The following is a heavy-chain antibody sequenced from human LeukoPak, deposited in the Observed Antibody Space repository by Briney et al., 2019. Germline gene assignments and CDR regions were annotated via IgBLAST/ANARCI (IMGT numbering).Heavy chain of an antibody. Sequence: ASVKVSCKASGYTFTGYYMRWVRQAPGQGLGRMGWINPNSGGTNYAQKSQSTGTMTRDTSTSTAYMEQCRVRSDETRMCYSVSFKMTKHPTPLWGQGTLVTVSS. CDR1: GYTFTGYY. J-gene: IGHJ4*02. V-gene: IGHV1-2*02. CDR2: INPNSGGT. CDR3: VSFKMTKHPTPL. D-gene: IGHD2-21*01.